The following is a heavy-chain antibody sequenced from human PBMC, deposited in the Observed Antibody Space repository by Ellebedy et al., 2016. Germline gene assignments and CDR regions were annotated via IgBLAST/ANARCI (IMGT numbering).Heavy chain of an antibody. J-gene: IGHJ4*02. Sequence: SLKLSXAGPGFTFNYYALHWVRQAPGKGLEWVSGISWDSAVIGYGGSVKGRFTISKDSAKNYLHLQMNSLRPEDTAFYYCAKGTMDYFYHWGQGTLVTVSS. V-gene: IGHV3-9*01. CDR1: GFTFNYYA. CDR3: AKGTMDYFYH. D-gene: IGHD4/OR15-4a*01. CDR2: ISWDSAVI.